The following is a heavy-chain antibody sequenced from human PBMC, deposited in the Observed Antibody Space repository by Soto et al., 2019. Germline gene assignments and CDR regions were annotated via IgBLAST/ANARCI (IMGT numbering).Heavy chain of an antibody. Sequence: QVQLVQSGAEVKKPGASVKVSCKASGYTFTGYYMHWVRQAPGQGLEWMGWINPNSGGTNYAQKFQGWVTMTRDTSISTAYMELSRLRSDDTAVYYCARDGEAMTTVVTQGGQHDYFDYWGQGTLVTVSS. CDR3: ARDGEAMTTVVTQGGQHDYFDY. CDR2: INPNSGGT. J-gene: IGHJ4*02. CDR1: GYTFTGYY. V-gene: IGHV1-2*04. D-gene: IGHD4-17*01.